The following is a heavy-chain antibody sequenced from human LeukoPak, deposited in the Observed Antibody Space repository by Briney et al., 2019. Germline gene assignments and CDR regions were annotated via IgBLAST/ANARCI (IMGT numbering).Heavy chain of an antibody. J-gene: IGHJ3*02. CDR3: ARGGFGRPNAFDI. V-gene: IGHV3-74*01. CDR1: GFTFSSYW. Sequence: GGSLRLSCAASGFTFSSYWMHWVREAPGKGLVWVSRINSDGSSTNYADSVKGRFTISRDNAKNTLYVQMNGVRVEDTAVYYCARGGFGRPNAFDIWGQGTMVTVSS. D-gene: IGHD3-16*01. CDR2: INSDGSST.